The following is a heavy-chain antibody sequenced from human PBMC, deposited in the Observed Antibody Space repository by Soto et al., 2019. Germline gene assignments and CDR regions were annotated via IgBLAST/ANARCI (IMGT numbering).Heavy chain of an antibody. Sequence: PGESLKISCKGSGFTFTTYWIGWVRQMPGKGLEWMGIIYPGDSDTRYSPSFQGQVTISADKSINTAYLQWSSLKASDTAIYYSARTKRASGYSSSFYLGYWGQGTQVTVSS. V-gene: IGHV5-51*01. J-gene: IGHJ4*02. CDR3: ARTKRASGYSSSFYLGY. CDR2: IYPGDSDT. CDR1: GFTFTTYW. D-gene: IGHD3-22*01.